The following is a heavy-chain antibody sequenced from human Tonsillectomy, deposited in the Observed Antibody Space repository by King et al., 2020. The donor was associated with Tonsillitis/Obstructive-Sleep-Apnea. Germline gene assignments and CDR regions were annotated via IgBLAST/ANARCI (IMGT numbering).Heavy chain of an antibody. J-gene: IGHJ5*02. V-gene: IGHV3-9*01. D-gene: IGHD2-2*01. CDR1: GFTFDDYA. CDR2: ISWNSGSI. CDR3: AKDQDSYYCTGTRCYSVGWFDP. Sequence: VQLVESGGGLVQPGRSLRLSCAASGFTFDDYAMHWVRQAPGKGLEWVSGISWNSGSIDYADSVKGRFTISRDNAKNSLYLQMNSLRVEDTALYYCAKDQDSYYCTGTRCYSVGWFDPWGQGTLVTVSS.